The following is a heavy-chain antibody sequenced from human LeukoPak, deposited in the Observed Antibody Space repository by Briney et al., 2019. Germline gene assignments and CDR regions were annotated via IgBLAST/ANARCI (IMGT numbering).Heavy chain of an antibody. D-gene: IGHD1-1*01. Sequence: PGESLKISCKGSGYSFTKYWIGWVRQMPGKGFEWMGLIYPGDSNTRYSPSFQGQVTISVDKSINTAYLQWSGLTASDTAIYYCARRESTTGSDYWGQGTLVTVSS. V-gene: IGHV5-51*01. CDR1: GYSFTKYW. CDR2: IYPGDSNT. J-gene: IGHJ4*02. CDR3: ARRESTTGSDY.